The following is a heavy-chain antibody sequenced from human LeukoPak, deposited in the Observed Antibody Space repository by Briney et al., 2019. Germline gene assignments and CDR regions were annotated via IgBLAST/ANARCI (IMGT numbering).Heavy chain of an antibody. D-gene: IGHD2/OR15-2a*01. CDR1: GFTFSSYE. J-gene: IGHJ6*03. CDR3: AKRRGPALLYDYYMDV. CDR2: ISGSGGST. V-gene: IGHV3-23*01. Sequence: PGGSLRLSCAASGFTFSSYEMNWVRQAPGKGLEWVSAISGSGGSTYYADSVKGRFTISRDNSKNTLYLQMNSLRAEDTAVYYCAKRRGPALLYDYYMDVWGRGTTVTVSS.